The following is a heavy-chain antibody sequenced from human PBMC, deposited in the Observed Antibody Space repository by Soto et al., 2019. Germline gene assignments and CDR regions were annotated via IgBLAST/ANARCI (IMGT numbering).Heavy chain of an antibody. CDR1: GFTFSAYH. J-gene: IGHJ3*01. D-gene: IGHD2-15*01. Sequence: EELVESGGGVVQPGRSLRLSCAASGFTFSAYHMNWVRQAPGKGLEWVSSINPSSSHIYYADLVRGRFTISRDDSKNSVSLQMNSLRTEDAALYYCARGYCGGGGCYLRRDAFDVWGQGTMVTVSS. CDR2: INPSSSHI. V-gene: IGHV3-21*04. CDR3: ARGYCGGGGCYLRRDAFDV.